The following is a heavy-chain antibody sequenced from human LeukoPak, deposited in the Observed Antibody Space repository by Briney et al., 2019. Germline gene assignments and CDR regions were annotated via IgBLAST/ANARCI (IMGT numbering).Heavy chain of an antibody. CDR3: ATAPVDTAGMYNWFDP. CDR1: GYTLTELS. CDR2: FDPEGGET. J-gene: IGHJ5*02. V-gene: IGHV1-24*01. Sequence: ASVKVSCKVSGYTLTELSMHWVRQAPGKGLEWMGGFDPEGGETIYAQKFQGRVTMTEDTSTDTAYMELSSLRSEDTAVYYCATAPVDTAGMYNWFDPWGQGTLVTVSS. D-gene: IGHD5-18*01.